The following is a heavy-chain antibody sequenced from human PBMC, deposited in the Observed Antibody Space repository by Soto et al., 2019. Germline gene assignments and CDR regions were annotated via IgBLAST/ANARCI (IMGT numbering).Heavy chain of an antibody. CDR1: GGSISSYY. D-gene: IGHD5-18*01. CDR2: IYYSGST. Sequence: SETLSLTCTVSGGSISSYYWSWIRQPPGKGLEWIGYIYYSGSTNYNPSLKSRVTISVDTSKNQFSLKLSSVTAADTAVYYCARHNLGNIQLWYRGAFDIWGQGTMVTVSS. CDR3: ARHNLGNIQLWYRGAFDI. V-gene: IGHV4-59*08. J-gene: IGHJ3*02.